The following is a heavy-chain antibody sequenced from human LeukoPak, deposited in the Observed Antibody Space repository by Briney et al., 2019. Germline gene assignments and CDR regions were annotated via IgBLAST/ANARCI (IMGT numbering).Heavy chain of an antibody. CDR1: GFTFSSYA. CDR3: AKDSRMTTVTTFDY. J-gene: IGHJ4*02. CDR2: ISGSGDTT. Sequence: GGSLRLSCATSGFTFSSYALTWVRQAPGMGLEWVSAISGSGDTTYYADSVKGRFTISRDNSKNTLYPQMNSLRAEDTAVYYCAKDSRMTTVTTFDYWGQGTLVTVPS. V-gene: IGHV3-23*01. D-gene: IGHD4-17*01.